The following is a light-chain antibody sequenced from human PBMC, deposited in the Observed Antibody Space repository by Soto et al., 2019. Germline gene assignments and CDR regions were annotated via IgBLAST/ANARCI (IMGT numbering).Light chain of an antibody. CDR1: SSDVSAYDY. V-gene: IGLV2-11*01. CDR3: CSYAGTYPFVV. J-gene: IGLJ2*01. CDR2: DLN. Sequence: QSALTQPRSVSGSPGQSVTISCTGTSSDVSAYDYVSWYQHRPGKPPKLMIYDLNKRPSGVPDRFSGSKSGNTASPTISGLQAEDEAAYYCCSYAGTYPFVVFGGGTKLTVL.